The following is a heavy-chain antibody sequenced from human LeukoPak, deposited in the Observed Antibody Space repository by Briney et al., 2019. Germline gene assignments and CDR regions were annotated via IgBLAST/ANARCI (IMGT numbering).Heavy chain of an antibody. CDR3: ATSNYYDSSGYPKFDY. V-gene: IGHV4-59*01. D-gene: IGHD3-22*01. J-gene: IGHJ4*02. CDR1: GGSISSYY. Sequence: SETLSLTCTVSGGSISSYYWSWIRQPPGKGLEWIGYIYYSGSTNYNPSLKSRVTISVDTSKNQFSLKLSSVTAADTAVYYCATSNYYDSSGYPKFDYWGQGTLVTVSS. CDR2: IYYSGST.